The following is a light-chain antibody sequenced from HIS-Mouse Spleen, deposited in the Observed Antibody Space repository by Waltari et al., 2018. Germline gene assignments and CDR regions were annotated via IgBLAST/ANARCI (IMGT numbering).Light chain of an antibody. CDR3: SSYAGSNNRV. J-gene: IGLJ3*02. Sequence: QSALTQPPSASGSPGQSVTIPCTGPSSDVGGYNYVSWYQQHPGKAPKLMIYEVSKRPSGVPDRFSGSKSGNTASLTVSGLQAEDEADYYCSSYAGSNNRVFGGGTKLTVL. V-gene: IGLV2-8*01. CDR1: SSDVGGYNY. CDR2: EVS.